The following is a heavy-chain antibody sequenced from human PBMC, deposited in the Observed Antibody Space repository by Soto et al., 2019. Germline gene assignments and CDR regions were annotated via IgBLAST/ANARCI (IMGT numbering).Heavy chain of an antibody. CDR3: AREAVVVATNQSSYYYYYMDV. CDR2: INAGNGNT. D-gene: IGHD2-15*01. J-gene: IGHJ6*03. V-gene: IGHV1-3*01. Sequence: QVQLVQSGAEVKKPGASVKVSCKASGYTFTSYAMHWVRQAPGQRLEWMGWINAGNGNTKYSQKFQGRVTITRDTSASTAYMELSSLRSEDTAVYYCAREAVVVATNQSSYYYYYMDVWGKGTTVTVSS. CDR1: GYTFTSYA.